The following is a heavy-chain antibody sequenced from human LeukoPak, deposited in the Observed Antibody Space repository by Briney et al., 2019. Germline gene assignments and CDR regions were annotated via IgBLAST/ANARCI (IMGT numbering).Heavy chain of an antibody. D-gene: IGHD1-7*01. V-gene: IGHV3-21*01. Sequence: GGSLRLSCAASGFTFSSYSMNWVRQAPGKGLEWVSSIGTVSFHRYYTDSVKGRFTISRDNAKNSLFLQMDSLRVEDTAIYYCVRDANPASGELIDDNWFDPWGQGTLVTVSS. J-gene: IGHJ5*02. CDR1: GFTFSSYS. CDR3: VRDANPASGELIDDNWFDP. CDR2: IGTVSFHR.